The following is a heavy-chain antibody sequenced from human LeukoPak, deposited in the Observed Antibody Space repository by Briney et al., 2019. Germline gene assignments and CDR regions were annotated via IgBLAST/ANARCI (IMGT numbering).Heavy chain of an antibody. CDR1: GFTFNSYW. CDR3: AKDGYCSSTSCPGLNWFDP. Sequence: GGSLRLSCAASGFTFNSYWMHWVRQAPGKGLLWVSRINTDGSSTHYADSVKGRLTISRDNAKNMLYLQMNGLRAEDTAVYYCAKDGYCSSTSCPGLNWFDPWGQGTLVTVSS. V-gene: IGHV3-74*01. J-gene: IGHJ5*02. D-gene: IGHD2-2*01. CDR2: INTDGSST.